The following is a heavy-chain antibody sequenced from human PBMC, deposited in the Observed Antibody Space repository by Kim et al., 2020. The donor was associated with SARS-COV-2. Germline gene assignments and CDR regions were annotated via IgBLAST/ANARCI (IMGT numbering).Heavy chain of an antibody. Sequence: ASVKVSCKASGYTFTSYGISWVRQAPGQGLEWMGWISAYNGNTNYAQKLQGRVTMTTDTSTSTAYMELRSLRSDDTAVYYCARTRQIVVVIKEGWFDPWGQGTLVTVSS. CDR3: ARTRQIVVVIKEGWFDP. D-gene: IGHD3-22*01. CDR2: ISAYNGNT. J-gene: IGHJ5*02. CDR1: GYTFTSYG. V-gene: IGHV1-18*01.